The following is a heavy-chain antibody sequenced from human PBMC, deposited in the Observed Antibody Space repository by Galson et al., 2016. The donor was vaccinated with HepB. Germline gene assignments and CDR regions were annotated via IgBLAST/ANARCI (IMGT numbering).Heavy chain of an antibody. CDR1: GFTFSDYY. V-gene: IGHV3-11*01. CDR3: ARFQEGGYDSTSYYYYYGFDV. J-gene: IGHJ6*02. CDR2: VSSSGNSI. Sequence: SLRLSCAASGFTFSDYYMSWIRQAPGEALQWVSYVSSSGNSIYYADYVKGRFTISRDNAKNSLYLQLNSLRAEDTAVYFCARFQEGGYDSTSYYYYYGFDVWGQGTTVTVSS. D-gene: IGHD5-12*01.